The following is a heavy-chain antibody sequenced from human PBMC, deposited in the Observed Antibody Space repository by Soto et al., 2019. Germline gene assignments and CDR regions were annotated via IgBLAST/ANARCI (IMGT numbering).Heavy chain of an antibody. Sequence: ASVKVSCKASGYTFTSYGISWVRQAPGQGLEWMGWISAYNGNTNYAQKLQGRVTMTTDTSTSTAYMELRSLRSDDTAVYYCARCSWKYPGYYYYGMDVWGQGTTVTVSS. CDR1: GYTFTSYG. D-gene: IGHD1-7*01. CDR2: ISAYNGNT. CDR3: ARCSWKYPGYYYYGMDV. J-gene: IGHJ6*02. V-gene: IGHV1-18*01.